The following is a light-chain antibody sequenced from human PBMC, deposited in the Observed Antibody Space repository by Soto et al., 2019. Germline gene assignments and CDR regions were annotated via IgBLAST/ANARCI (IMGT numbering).Light chain of an antibody. CDR2: DAS. J-gene: IGKJ1*01. CDR3: QQRSNWPGA. Sequence: EIVLTQSPATLSLSPGERATLSCRASQSVSSYLAWYQQKPGQAPGLLIYDASNRATGIPARFSGSGSGTDFTLTISSPEPEDFAVYYCQQRSNWPGAFGQGTKVDIK. V-gene: IGKV3-11*01. CDR1: QSVSSY.